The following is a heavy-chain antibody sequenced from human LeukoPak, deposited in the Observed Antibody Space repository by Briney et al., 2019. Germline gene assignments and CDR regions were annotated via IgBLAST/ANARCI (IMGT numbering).Heavy chain of an antibody. CDR1: GFTFSSYA. J-gene: IGHJ4*02. D-gene: IGHD6-13*01. V-gene: IGHV3-30*04. Sequence: PGGSLSLSCAASGFTFSSYAMHWVRQAPGQGLEWVAVISYDGSNKYYADSVKGRFTISRDNSKNTLYLQMNSLRAEDTAVYYCARDSYAAGSFDYWGQGTLVTVSS. CDR3: ARDSYAAGSFDY. CDR2: ISYDGSNK.